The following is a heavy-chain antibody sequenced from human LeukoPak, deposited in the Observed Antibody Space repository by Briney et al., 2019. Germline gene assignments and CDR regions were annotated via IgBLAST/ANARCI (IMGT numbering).Heavy chain of an antibody. J-gene: IGHJ3*02. D-gene: IGHD6-6*01. CDR2: INSNSGGV. CDR3: ARYRAAPHDGFDI. V-gene: IGHV1-2*02. CDR1: GYTFTGYY. Sequence: ASVKVSCKASGYTFTGYYMHWVRQAPGQGLEWMGWINSNSGGVHYAQNFQDRVTMTRDTSISTAYMELTRLRSDDTAVYYCARYRAAPHDGFDIWGQGTMVTVSS.